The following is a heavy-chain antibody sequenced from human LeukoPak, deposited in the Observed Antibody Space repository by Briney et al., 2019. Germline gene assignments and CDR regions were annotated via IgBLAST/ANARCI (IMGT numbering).Heavy chain of an antibody. J-gene: IGHJ5*02. CDR1: GGSISSGGYS. CDR3: ARGIAAAGTGRNWFDP. CDR2: IYHSGST. Sequence: SETLSLTCAVSGGSISSGGYSWSWIRQPPGKGLEWIGYIYHSGSTYYNPSLKSRATISVDRSKNQFSLKLSSVTAADTAVYYCARGIAAAGTGRNWFDPWGQGTLVTVSS. D-gene: IGHD6-13*01. V-gene: IGHV4-30-2*01.